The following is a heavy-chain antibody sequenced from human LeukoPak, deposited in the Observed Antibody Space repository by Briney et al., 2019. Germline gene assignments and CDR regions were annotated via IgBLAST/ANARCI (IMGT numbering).Heavy chain of an antibody. J-gene: IGHJ4*02. CDR1: GFTFSSYG. CDR2: ISYDGSNK. CDR3: AKDHPIYYDSSGYYPGY. Sequence: GESLKISCAASGFTFSSYGMHWVRQAPGKGLEWVAVISYDGSNKYYADSVKGRFTISRDNSKNTLYLQMNSLRAEDTAVYYCAKDHPIYYDSSGYYPGYWGQGTLVTVSS. V-gene: IGHV3-30*18. D-gene: IGHD3-22*01.